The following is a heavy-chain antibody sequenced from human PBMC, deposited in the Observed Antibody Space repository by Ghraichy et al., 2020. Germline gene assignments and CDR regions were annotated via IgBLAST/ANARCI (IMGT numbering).Heavy chain of an antibody. D-gene: IGHD5-18*01. CDR1: GFTFSSYW. J-gene: IGHJ6*02. CDR2: ISSDGSST. Sequence: LTCAASGFTFSSYWMHWVRQVPGKGLVWVSHISSDGSSTNYADSVKGRFTISRDNAKNMLYLQMNSLRVEDSAVYYCVRLDTYGYYYYGMDVWGLGATVTVSS. V-gene: IGHV3-74*01. CDR3: VRLDTYGYYYYGMDV.